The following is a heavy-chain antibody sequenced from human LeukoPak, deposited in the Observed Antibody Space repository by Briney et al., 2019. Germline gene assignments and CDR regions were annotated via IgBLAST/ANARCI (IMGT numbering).Heavy chain of an antibody. CDR1: GFTFSNYE. J-gene: IGHJ4*02. D-gene: IGHD5-12*01. CDR2: ISSSGSSI. CDR3: ARGPSGYHNT. Sequence: PGGSLRLSCAASGFTFSNYEINWVRQAPGKGLEWVSYISSSGSSIFYADSVKGRFTISRDNAENSLYLQMDSLRAEDTAVYYCARGPSGYHNTGGQGTLVTVSS. V-gene: IGHV3-48*03.